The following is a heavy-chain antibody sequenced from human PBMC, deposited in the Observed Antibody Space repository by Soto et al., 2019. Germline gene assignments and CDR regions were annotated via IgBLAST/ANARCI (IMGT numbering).Heavy chain of an antibody. J-gene: IGHJ4*02. CDR1: GFTFSSYG. Sequence: QVQLVESGGGVVQPGRSLRLSCAASGFTFSSYGMHWVRQAPGKGLEWVAVIWYDGSNKYYADSVKGRFTISRDNSKNTLYLQMNSLRAEDTAVYYCARDGPRYSYGSDYYFDYWGQGTLVTVSS. CDR3: ARDGPRYSYGSDYYFDY. V-gene: IGHV3-33*01. CDR2: IWYDGSNK. D-gene: IGHD5-18*01.